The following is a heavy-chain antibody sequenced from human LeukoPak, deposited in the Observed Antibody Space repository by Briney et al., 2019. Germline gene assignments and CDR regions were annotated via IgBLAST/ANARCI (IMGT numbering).Heavy chain of an antibody. V-gene: IGHV4-39*07. CDR1: GGSINSSSYY. Sequence: PSETLSLTCNVSGGSINSSSYYWGWIRQPPGKGLEWIGSIYYSGSTYYNPSLKSRVTISVDTSKNQFSLKLSSVTAADTAVYYCARLSGYGLHYYYHMDVWGKGTTVTVSS. D-gene: IGHD5-12*01. J-gene: IGHJ6*03. CDR2: IYYSGST. CDR3: ARLSGYGLHYYYHMDV.